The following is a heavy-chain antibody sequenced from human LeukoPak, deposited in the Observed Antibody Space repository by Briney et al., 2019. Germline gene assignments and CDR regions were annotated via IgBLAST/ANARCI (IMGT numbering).Heavy chain of an antibody. V-gene: IGHV3-74*01. Sequence: GGALRLSCAASGFTFSSYWMHWVRQTPGKGLVWVSRINGAGSSISYADSVKGRVTISRDNAKNTLYLQMNNLRAEDTAVYYCARGGDYKNDYWGQGTLVTVSS. CDR1: GFTFSSYW. D-gene: IGHD4-17*01. CDR3: ARGGDYKNDY. CDR2: INGAGSSI. J-gene: IGHJ4*02.